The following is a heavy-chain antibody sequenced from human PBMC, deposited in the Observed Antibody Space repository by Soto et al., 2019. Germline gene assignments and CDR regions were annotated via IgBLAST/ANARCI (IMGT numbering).Heavy chain of an antibody. CDR1: GGSISSGGYS. V-gene: IGHV4-30-2*01. Sequence: LSLTCAVSGGSISSGGYSWSWIRQPPGKGLEWIGYIYHSGSTYYNPSLKSRVTISVDRSKNQFSLKLSSVTAADTAVYYCARANKAMATVDYWGQGTLVTVSS. CDR3: ARANKAMATVDY. D-gene: IGHD5-18*01. CDR2: IYHSGST. J-gene: IGHJ4*02.